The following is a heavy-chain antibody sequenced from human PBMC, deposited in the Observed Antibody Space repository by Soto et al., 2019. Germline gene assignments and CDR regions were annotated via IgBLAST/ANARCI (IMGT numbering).Heavy chain of an antibody. CDR1: GFTFSSYG. CDR3: AKGTYSSSWYDWYYYYGMDV. CDR2: ISYDGSNK. D-gene: IGHD6-13*01. J-gene: IGHJ6*02. V-gene: IGHV3-30*18. Sequence: GGSLRLSCAASGFTFSSYGMHWVRQAPGKGLEWVAVISYDGSNKYYADSVKGRFTISRDNSKNTLYLQMNSLRAEDTAVYYCAKGTYSSSWYDWYYYYGMDVWGQGTTVTVSS.